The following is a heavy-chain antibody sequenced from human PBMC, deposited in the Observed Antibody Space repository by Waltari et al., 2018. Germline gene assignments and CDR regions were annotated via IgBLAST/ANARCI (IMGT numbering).Heavy chain of an antibody. CDR3: ARGRVGDGDCLDS. V-gene: IGHV3-48*03. D-gene: IGHD2-21*02. J-gene: IGHJ5*01. CDR2: INPSGYV. Sequence: EIQLVESGGGLVQPGGSLRLSCEVSGFIFSDYEMNWVRPAPGKGREWVSFINPSGYVIYAESVKGRFTISRDNSKSSLFLQRNSLRGEDTAVYFCARGRVGDGDCLDSWGQGTLVTVSS. CDR1: GFIFSDYE.